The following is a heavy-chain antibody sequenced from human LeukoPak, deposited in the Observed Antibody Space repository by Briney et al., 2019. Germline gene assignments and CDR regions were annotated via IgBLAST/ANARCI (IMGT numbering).Heavy chain of an antibody. CDR3: ARDLVQGGAFTA. Sequence: GGSLRLSCAASGFTVSSNYMSWVRQAPGKGLEWVSVDYGGGTTDYADSVKGRFTISRDNSKNTLYLQMHSLRAEDTAVYYCARDLVQGGAFTAWGQGTVVTVSS. V-gene: IGHV3-66*01. J-gene: IGHJ3*01. D-gene: IGHD3-10*02. CDR2: DYGGGTT. CDR1: GFTVSSNY.